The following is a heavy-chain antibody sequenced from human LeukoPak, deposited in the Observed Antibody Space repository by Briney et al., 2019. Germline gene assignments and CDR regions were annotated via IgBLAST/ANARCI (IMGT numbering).Heavy chain of an antibody. CDR3: AKDLEGSLGY. Sequence: GGSLRLSCAASGFPFNAYWMTWDRQAPGKGLEWVANIRQDGDTKYYVDSVKGRFTISRDNSKNTLYLQMNSLRAEDTAVYYCAKDLEGSLGYWGQGTLVTVSS. V-gene: IGHV3-7*03. CDR2: IRQDGDTK. J-gene: IGHJ4*02. CDR1: GFPFNAYW.